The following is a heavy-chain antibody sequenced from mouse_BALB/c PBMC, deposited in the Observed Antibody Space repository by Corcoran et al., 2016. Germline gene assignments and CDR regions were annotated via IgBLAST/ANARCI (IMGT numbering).Heavy chain of an antibody. V-gene: IGHV1-18*01. CDR2: INPRSGGT. CDR3: SRWGITTSDY. D-gene: IGHD1-1*01. CDR1: GYRFTDDN. Sequence: EVLLQHSGPELVKPGASVKVPCKASGYRFTDDNMDWVRQSHGKSLEWIGDINPRSGGTIYNQTFKGKATLTVDKSSSTAYMELHSLTYEDTAVYYCSRWGITTSDYWGQGTSVTVSS. J-gene: IGHJ2*03.